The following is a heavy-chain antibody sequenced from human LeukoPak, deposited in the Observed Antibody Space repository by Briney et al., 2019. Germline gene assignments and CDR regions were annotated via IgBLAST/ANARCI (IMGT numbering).Heavy chain of an antibody. J-gene: IGHJ4*02. V-gene: IGHV1-18*01. CDR1: GYTFSSYS. CDR3: ARGLDAAAGLANFDY. Sequence: ASVKVSCKASGYTFSSYSIHWVRQAPGQGLEWMGWISGYNGNTNYAQKLEGRLTLSTDTATSTVYMELRNLRSDDTAVYYCARGLDAAAGLANFDYWGQGTLVTVSS. CDR2: ISGYNGNT. D-gene: IGHD6-19*01.